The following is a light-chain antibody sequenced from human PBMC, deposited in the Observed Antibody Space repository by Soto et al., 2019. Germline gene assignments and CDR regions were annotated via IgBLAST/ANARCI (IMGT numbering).Light chain of an antibody. CDR2: LNSDGSH. Sequence: LVLTQSPSASASLGASVKLTCTLSSGHSIYAIAWHQQQPEKGPRYLMKLNSDGSHSKGDGIPDRFSGSSSGAERYLTISSLQSEDEADYYCQTWGTGIQVFGGGTKVTVL. CDR1: SGHSIYA. J-gene: IGLJ2*01. V-gene: IGLV4-69*01. CDR3: QTWGTGIQV.